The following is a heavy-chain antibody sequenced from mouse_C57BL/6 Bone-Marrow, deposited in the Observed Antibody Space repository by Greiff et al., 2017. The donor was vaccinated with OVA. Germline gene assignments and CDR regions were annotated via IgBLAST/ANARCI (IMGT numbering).Heavy chain of an antibody. CDR3: ARHYYGSSKDYFDY. D-gene: IGHD1-1*01. J-gene: IGHJ2*01. CDR2: ISSGRSTI. V-gene: IGHV5-17*01. CDR1: GFTFSDYG. Sequence: EVQLQESGGGLVKPGGSLKLSCAASGFTFSDYGMHWVRQAPEKGLEWVAYISSGRSTIYYADTVKGRFTISRDNAKNTLFLQMTSLRSEDTAMYYCARHYYGSSKDYFDYWGQGTTLTVSS.